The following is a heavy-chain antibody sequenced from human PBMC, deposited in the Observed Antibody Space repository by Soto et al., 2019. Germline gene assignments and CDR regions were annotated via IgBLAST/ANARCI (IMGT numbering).Heavy chain of an antibody. J-gene: IGHJ5*01. CDR1: GFTLSTDW. V-gene: IGHV3-7*03. D-gene: IGHD3-16*01. Sequence: GGSLRLSCAASGFTLSTDWMSWVRQAPGKRLEWVATITNDGSAQCYVDSVKGRFAISRDNARNSLYLQMNSLRADDTAVYYCAKGDNFDVWGTFNRSQPWGQGTLVIVSS. CDR2: ITNDGSAQ. CDR3: AKGDNFDVWGTFNRSQP.